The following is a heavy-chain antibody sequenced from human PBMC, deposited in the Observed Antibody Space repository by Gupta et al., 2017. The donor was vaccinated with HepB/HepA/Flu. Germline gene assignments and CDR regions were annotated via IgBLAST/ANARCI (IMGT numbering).Heavy chain of an antibody. D-gene: IGHD6-19*01. CDR1: GGAFSRHG. CDR2: IIPILRSS. J-gene: IGHJ2*01. V-gene: IGHV1-69*06. Sequence: QVLLVQSGAEVKRPGSSLKVSCKTSGGAFSRHGISWVRQAPGQGLEWIGGIIPILRSSNTAQNFQDRLTISADKSTNTAYMELSSLRSDDTAVYYCARSVNSGRRISWHLDIWGRGTLVTVSS. CDR3: ARSVNSGRRISWHLDI.